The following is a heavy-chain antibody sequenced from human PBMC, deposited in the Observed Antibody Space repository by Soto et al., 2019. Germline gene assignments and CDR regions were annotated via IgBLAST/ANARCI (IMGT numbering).Heavy chain of an antibody. CDR3: AKQAGVLPSNYAFDS. CDR2: INDIATTT. Sequence: EVQLVGSGGGLVQPGGSLRLSCAASGFTFNCCAMSWVRLAPGKGLEWVANINDIATTTNYADSVKGRFIISRDQSKNTLSLLINNLRAKDTAAYFCAKQAGVLPSNYAFDSGALGTQVTESS. J-gene: IGHJ4*02. CDR1: GFTFNCCA. V-gene: IGHV3-23*04. D-gene: IGHD2-8*02.